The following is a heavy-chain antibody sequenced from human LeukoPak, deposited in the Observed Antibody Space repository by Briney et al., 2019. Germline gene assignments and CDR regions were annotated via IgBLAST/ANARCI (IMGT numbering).Heavy chain of an antibody. CDR2: INPNSGGT. J-gene: IGHJ4*02. Sequence: GASVNVSCKASGYTFTGYYMHWVRQAPGQGLEWMGWINPNSGGTNYAQKFQGRVTMTRDTSISTAYMELSRLRSDDTAVYYCARTVGYSSGWYYFDYWGQGTLVTVSS. CDR3: ARTVGYSSGWYYFDY. CDR1: GYTFTGYY. D-gene: IGHD6-19*01. V-gene: IGHV1-2*02.